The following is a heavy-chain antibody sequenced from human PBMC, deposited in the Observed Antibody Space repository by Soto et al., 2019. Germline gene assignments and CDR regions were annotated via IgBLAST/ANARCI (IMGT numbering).Heavy chain of an antibody. V-gene: IGHV3-13*04. CDR2: IGTAGDT. Sequence: GGSLRLSCAASGFTFSSYDMHWVRQATGKGLEWVSAIGTAGDTYYPGSVKGRFTISRDNSKNTLYLQMNSLRAEDTAVYYCARAYSDSSGKQYNWFDPWGQGTLVTVSS. CDR1: GFTFSSYD. CDR3: ARAYSDSSGKQYNWFDP. D-gene: IGHD3-22*01. J-gene: IGHJ5*02.